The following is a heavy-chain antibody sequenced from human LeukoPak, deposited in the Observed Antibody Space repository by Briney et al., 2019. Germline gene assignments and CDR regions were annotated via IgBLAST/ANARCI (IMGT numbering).Heavy chain of an antibody. V-gene: IGHV1-46*01. CDR3: ARMGSHAYSYRSWFDP. D-gene: IGHD5-18*01. CDR1: GYTFTSYY. CDR2: INPSGGST. Sequence: ASVKVSCKASGYTFTSYYMHWVRQAPGQGLEWMGIINPSGGSTSYAQKFQGRVTMTRDTSTSTVYMELSSLRSADTAVYYCARMGSHAYSYRSWFDPWGQGILVTVSS. J-gene: IGHJ5*02.